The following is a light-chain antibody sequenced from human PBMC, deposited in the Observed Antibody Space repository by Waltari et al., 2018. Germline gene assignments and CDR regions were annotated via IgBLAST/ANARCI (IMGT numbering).Light chain of an antibody. CDR3: QQYDNLPLT. Sequence: DIQMTQSPSSLSASVGARVTITCQASQDISNYLNWYQQKPGKAPKLLIYDASNLETGVTAVFSGSGSGTDYTFTISSLQPEDIATYYWQQYDNLPLTVGGGTKVEIK. CDR1: QDISNY. V-gene: IGKV1-33*01. J-gene: IGKJ4*01. CDR2: DAS.